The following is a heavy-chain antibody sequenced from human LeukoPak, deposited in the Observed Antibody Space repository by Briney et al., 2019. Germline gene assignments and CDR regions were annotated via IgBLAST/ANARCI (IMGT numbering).Heavy chain of an antibody. Sequence: GGSLRLSCAASGFTFSSYSMTWVRQAPGKGLEWVSSISSSSSYIYYADSVKGRFTISRDNAKNSLYLQMNSLRAEDTAVYYCARDQTETYYYGSGSSGLDYWGQVTLVTVSS. D-gene: IGHD3-10*01. CDR1: GFTFSSYS. CDR2: ISSSSSYI. J-gene: IGHJ4*02. V-gene: IGHV3-21*01. CDR3: ARDQTETYYYGSGSSGLDY.